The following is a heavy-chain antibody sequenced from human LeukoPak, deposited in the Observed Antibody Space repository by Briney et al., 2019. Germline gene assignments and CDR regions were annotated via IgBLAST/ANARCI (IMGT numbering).Heavy chain of an antibody. CDR3: ATGNGIAVPPDV. V-gene: IGHV1-24*01. CDR2: FDPEDGET. Sequence: ASVKVSCKVSGYTLTELSMHWVRQAPGEGLEWMGGFDPEDGETIYAQKFQGRVTMTEDTSTDTAYMELSSPRSEDTAVYYCATGNGIAVPPDVWGKGTTVTVSS. J-gene: IGHJ6*04. D-gene: IGHD6-19*01. CDR1: GYTLTELS.